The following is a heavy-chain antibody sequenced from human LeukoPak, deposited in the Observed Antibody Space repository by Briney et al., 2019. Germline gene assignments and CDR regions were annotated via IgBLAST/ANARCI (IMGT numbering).Heavy chain of an antibody. D-gene: IGHD6-6*01. CDR2: INHSGST. CDR1: GGSFSGYY. CDR3: ARGRGIAARPGLFDY. J-gene: IGHJ4*02. V-gene: IGHV4-34*01. Sequence: ASETLSLTCAVYGGSFSGYYWSWIRQPPGKGLEWIGEINHSGSTNYNPSLKSRVTISVDTSKNQFSLKLSSVTAADTAVYYCARGRGIAARPGLFDYRGQGTLVTVSS.